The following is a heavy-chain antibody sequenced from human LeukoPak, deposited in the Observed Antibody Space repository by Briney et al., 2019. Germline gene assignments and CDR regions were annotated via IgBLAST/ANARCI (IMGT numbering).Heavy chain of an antibody. CDR2: INAGNGDT. CDR1: GYTFTSHP. J-gene: IGHJ4*02. V-gene: IGHV1-3*01. Sequence: AAVKVSCKTSGYTFTSHPMHWVRQAPGQRLEWMGWINAGNGDTKYSQRFQGRVTITRDTSASTVHMELSSLRSEDTAVYYCARDMGGSGSYSYWGQGTLVTVSS. CDR3: ARDMGGSGSYSY. D-gene: IGHD3-10*01.